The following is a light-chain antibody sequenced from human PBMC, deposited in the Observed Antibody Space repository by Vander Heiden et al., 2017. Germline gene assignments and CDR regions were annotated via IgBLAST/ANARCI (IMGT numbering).Light chain of an antibody. CDR2: DAA. CDR3: QQYATSPT. Sequence: IVLTQSPGTLSLSPGERATLSCRASQSVSSNYLAWHQQKPGQAPRLLIYDAARRANGIPDRFSGSGSGTDFTLTISRLEPEDFAVYYCQQYATSPTFGQGTRLEIK. V-gene: IGKV3-20*01. J-gene: IGKJ5*01. CDR1: QSVSSNY.